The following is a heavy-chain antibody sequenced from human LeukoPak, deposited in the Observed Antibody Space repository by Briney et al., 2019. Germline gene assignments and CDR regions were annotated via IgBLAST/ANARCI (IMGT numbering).Heavy chain of an antibody. CDR1: GSSINNNF. Sequence: PSETLSLTCTVSGSSINNNFWTWIRQPPGKGLEWIGYIYSSGSANYDPSLKSRVIISGDTSKNQIFLRLTSVTAADTAMYFCARHRDYYDTWGHGTLVTVSS. J-gene: IGHJ4*01. CDR2: IYSSGSA. CDR3: ARHRDYYDT. D-gene: IGHD3-22*01. V-gene: IGHV4-59*08.